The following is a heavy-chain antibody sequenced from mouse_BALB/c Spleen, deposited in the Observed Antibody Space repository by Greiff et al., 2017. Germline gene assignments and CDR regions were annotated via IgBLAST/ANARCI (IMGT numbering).Heavy chain of an antibody. Sequence: EVKLVESGGDLVKPGGSLKLSCAASGFTFSSYGMSWVRQTPDKRLEWVATISSGGSYTYYPDSVKGRFTISRDNAKNTLYLQMSSLKSEDTAMYYCASGGYYALAYWGQGTLVTVSA. D-gene: IGHD2-3*01. CDR1: GFTFSSYG. V-gene: IGHV5-6*01. J-gene: IGHJ3*01. CDR2: ISSGGSYT. CDR3: ASGGYYALAY.